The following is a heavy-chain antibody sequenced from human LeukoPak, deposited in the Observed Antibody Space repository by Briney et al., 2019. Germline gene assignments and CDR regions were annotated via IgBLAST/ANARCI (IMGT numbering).Heavy chain of an antibody. V-gene: IGHV3-21*01. Sequence: GGSLRLSCAASGFTFSSYSMNWVRQAPGKGLEWGSSISSSSSYIYYADSVKGRFTISRDNAKNSLYLQMNSLRAEDTAVYYCARLPDFWSGYYNWYFDLWGRGTLVTVSS. CDR1: GFTFSSYS. D-gene: IGHD3-3*01. CDR2: ISSSSSYI. J-gene: IGHJ2*01. CDR3: ARLPDFWSGYYNWYFDL.